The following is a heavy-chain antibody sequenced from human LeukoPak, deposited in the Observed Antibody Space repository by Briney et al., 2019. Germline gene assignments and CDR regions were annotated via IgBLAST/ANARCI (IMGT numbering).Heavy chain of an antibody. CDR1: GGSISSGDYY. D-gene: IGHD3-22*01. CDR3: ARWPFYYYDSSGYY. Sequence: SETLSLTCTVSGGSISSGDYYWSWLRQPPGKGLEWIGYIYYSGGTYYNPSLKSRVTISVDTSKNQFSLKLSSVTAADTAVYYCARWPFYYYDSSGYYWGQGTLVTVSS. CDR2: IYYSGGT. J-gene: IGHJ4*02. V-gene: IGHV4-30-4*01.